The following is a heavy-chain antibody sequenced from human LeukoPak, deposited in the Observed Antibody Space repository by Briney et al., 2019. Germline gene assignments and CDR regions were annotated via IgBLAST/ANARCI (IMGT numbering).Heavy chain of an antibody. D-gene: IGHD3-22*01. CDR3: AGASSGYHNWFDP. J-gene: IGHJ5*02. CDR1: GFTFSSYG. V-gene: IGHV3-33*01. Sequence: GGSLRLSCAASGFTFSSYGMHGVRQAPGKGLEWGAVIWYDGSNKYYADSVKGRFTISRDNSKNTLYLQMNSLRAEDTAVYYCAGASSGYHNWFDPWGQGTLVTVSS. CDR2: IWYDGSNK.